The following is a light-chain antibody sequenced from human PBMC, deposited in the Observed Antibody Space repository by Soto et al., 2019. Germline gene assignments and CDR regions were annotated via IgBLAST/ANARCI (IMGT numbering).Light chain of an antibody. V-gene: IGLV1-40*01. CDR1: PSDIGAGYG. CDR2: DTT. CDR3: QSFDSSRIGLL. J-gene: IGLJ2*01. Sequence: QSVLTQPPSVTGAPVQRVTISCTGRPSDIGAGYGVHWYQQFPHSAPQLLIYDTTTRPSGVPDRFSGSRSGTSASLAITGLQAEDEADYYCQSFDSSRIGLLFGGGTKLTVL.